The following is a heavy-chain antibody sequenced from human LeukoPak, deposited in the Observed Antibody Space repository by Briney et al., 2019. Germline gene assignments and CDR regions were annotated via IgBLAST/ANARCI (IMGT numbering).Heavy chain of an antibody. CDR3: ARGRASNDYVWGSYRPDAFDI. CDR2: ISWNSGSL. V-gene: IGHV3-9*01. D-gene: IGHD3-16*02. Sequence: GGSLRLSCAASGFTFSSYGMHWVRQAPGKGLEWVSGISWNSGSLDYADSVKGRFTISRDNAKNSLYLQMNSLRAEDTAVYYCARGRASNDYVWGSYRPDAFDIWGQGTMVTVSS. J-gene: IGHJ3*02. CDR1: GFTFSSYG.